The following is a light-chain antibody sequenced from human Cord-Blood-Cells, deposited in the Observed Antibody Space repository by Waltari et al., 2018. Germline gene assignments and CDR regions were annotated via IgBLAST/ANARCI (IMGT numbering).Light chain of an antibody. J-gene: IGKJ4*01. CDR2: DAS. Sequence: EIVLTQSPATLSLSPGERATLSCRASQSVSSYLAWYQQKPGQAPRLLIYDASNRATGIPARFSGSGSGKDFTLTISSLEPEDFAVYYCQQRSNWPLTFGGGTK. CDR1: QSVSSY. V-gene: IGKV3-11*01. CDR3: QQRSNWPLT.